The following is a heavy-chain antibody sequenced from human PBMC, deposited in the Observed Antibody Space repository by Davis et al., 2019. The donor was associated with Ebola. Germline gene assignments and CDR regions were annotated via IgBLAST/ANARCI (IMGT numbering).Heavy chain of an antibody. CDR3: AIIVGATVGDAFDI. Sequence: SVKVSCKASGGTFSSYAISWVRQAPGQGLEWMGVFLPSFGTPTYAQTFRGRVTITADESASTAYMELSSLRSEDQALYYCAIIVGATVGDAFDIWGQGTMVIVSS. V-gene: IGHV1-69*13. CDR2: FLPSFGTP. D-gene: IGHD1-26*01. J-gene: IGHJ3*02. CDR1: GGTFSSYA.